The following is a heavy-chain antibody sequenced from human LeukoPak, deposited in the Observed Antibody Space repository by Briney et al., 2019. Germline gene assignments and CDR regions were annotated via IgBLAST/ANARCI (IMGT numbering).Heavy chain of an antibody. CDR1: GFTFSSYW. CDR3: ARSYYDFWSGYYNDYYYYYYMDV. D-gene: IGHD3-3*01. V-gene: IGHV3-7*01. Sequence: GGSLRLSCAASGFTFSSYWMSWVRQAPGKGLEWVANIKQDGSEKYYVDSVKGRFTISRDNAKNSLYLQMNSLRAEDTAVYYCARSYYDFWSGYYNDYYYYYYMDVWGKGTTVTVSS. CDR2: IKQDGSEK. J-gene: IGHJ6*03.